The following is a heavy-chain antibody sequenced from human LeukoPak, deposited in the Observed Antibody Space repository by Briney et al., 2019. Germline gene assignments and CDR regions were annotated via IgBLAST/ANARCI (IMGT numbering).Heavy chain of an antibody. CDR3: AKVRGAAHNPSDY. J-gene: IGHJ4*02. CDR1: GFTFSSYG. V-gene: IGHV3-30*02. Sequence: GGSLRLSCAASGFTFSSYGMHWVRQAPGKGLEWVAFIRYDGRDENYADSVKGRFTISRDNSNNTLYLQMNRLRGEDTAVYYCAKVRGAAHNPSDYRGQGTLVTVSS. CDR2: IRYDGRDE. D-gene: IGHD2-15*01.